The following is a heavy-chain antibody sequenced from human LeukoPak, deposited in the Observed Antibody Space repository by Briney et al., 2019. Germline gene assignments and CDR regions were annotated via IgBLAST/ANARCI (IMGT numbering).Heavy chain of an antibody. CDR3: AREEVTMVRGVIIDYYYYYMDV. J-gene: IGHJ6*03. V-gene: IGHV4-30-4*08. Sequence: SQTLSLTCTVSGGSISSGDYYWSWIRQPPGKGLEWIGYIYYSGSTYYNPSLKSRVTISVDTSKNQFSLKLSSVTAADTAVYYCAREEVTMVRGVIIDYYYYYMDVWGKGTTVTVFS. CDR2: IYYSGST. CDR1: GGSISSGDYY. D-gene: IGHD3-10*01.